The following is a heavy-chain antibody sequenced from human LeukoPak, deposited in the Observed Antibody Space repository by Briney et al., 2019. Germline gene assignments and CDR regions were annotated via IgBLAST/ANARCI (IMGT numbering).Heavy chain of an antibody. CDR2: IYYSGTT. Sequence: SETLSLTCTVSGGSVSSGSYYWSWIRQPPGKGLEWIGYIYYSGTTNYNPSLKSRVTISVDTSKNQFSLKLSSVTAAGTAVYYCARGGGNSGSATDRWGQGTLVTVSS. CDR3: ARGGGNSGSATDR. V-gene: IGHV4-61*01. D-gene: IGHD5-12*01. J-gene: IGHJ5*02. CDR1: GGSVSSGSYY.